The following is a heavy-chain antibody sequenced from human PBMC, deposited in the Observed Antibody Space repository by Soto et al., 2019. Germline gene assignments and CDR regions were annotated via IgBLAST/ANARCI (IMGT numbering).Heavy chain of an antibody. V-gene: IGHV3-30*18. D-gene: IGHD6-6*01. CDR3: AKERDQLAYFDY. CDR1: GFTFSSHG. Sequence: GGSLRLSCAASGFTFSSHGMHWVRLAPGKGLEWVAVISFDGSYEYYGDSVQGRFTIFRDNSKNTLYLQMNSVRAEDTAVYYCAKERDQLAYFDYWGQGTLVTVSA. J-gene: IGHJ4*02. CDR2: ISFDGSYE.